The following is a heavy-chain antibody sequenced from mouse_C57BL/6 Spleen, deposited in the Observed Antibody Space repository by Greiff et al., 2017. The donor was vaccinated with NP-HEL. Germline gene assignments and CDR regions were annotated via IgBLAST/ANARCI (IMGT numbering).Heavy chain of an antibody. Sequence: VKLQQSGAELVRPGASVTLSCKASGYTFTDYEMHWVKQTPVHGLEWIGAIDPETGGTAYNQKFKGKAILTADKSSSTAYMELRSLTSEDSAVYYCTRGEKYYGSSSWFAYWGQGTLVTVSA. CDR3: TRGEKYYGSSSWFAY. CDR2: IDPETGGT. V-gene: IGHV1-15*01. D-gene: IGHD1-1*01. CDR1: GYTFTDYE. J-gene: IGHJ3*01.